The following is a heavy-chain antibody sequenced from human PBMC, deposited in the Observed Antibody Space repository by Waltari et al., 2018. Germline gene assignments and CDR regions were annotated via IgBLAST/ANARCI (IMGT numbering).Heavy chain of an antibody. D-gene: IGHD7-27*01. CDR3: AGEGGRGVISGARPYFDL. V-gene: IGHV1-2*02. CDR2: IKPYSGGT. J-gene: IGHJ2*01. Sequence: QVQLVQSGAEVKKPGASVKVSCKASGYTFTGYYMHWVRQAPGQGLEWMGWIKPYSGGTNHGQEVQGRVNMTRETSISTGYMELSRVRSDDTAVDYCAGEGGRGVISGARPYFDLWGRGNLVTGSS. CDR1: GYTFTGYY.